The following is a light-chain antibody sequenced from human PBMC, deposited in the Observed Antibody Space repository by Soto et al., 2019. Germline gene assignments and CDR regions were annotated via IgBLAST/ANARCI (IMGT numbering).Light chain of an antibody. CDR2: ATS. J-gene: IGKJ1*01. V-gene: IGKV1-39*01. Sequence: QMTQSPSSLSASVGDRVTITCRASQSIATFLNWYQQKLGKAPKLLIYATSNLQRGVPSRFSGSGFGTDFTLTISSLQPEDFASYYCQQSSDSPQTFSQGTKVEI. CDR1: QSIATF. CDR3: QQSSDSPQT.